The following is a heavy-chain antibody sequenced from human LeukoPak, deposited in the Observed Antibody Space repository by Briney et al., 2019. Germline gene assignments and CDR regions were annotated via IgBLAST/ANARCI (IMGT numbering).Heavy chain of an antibody. J-gene: IGHJ4*02. Sequence: GESLKISRKGSGYSFTSYWIGCERQMPAKGLEWMGIIYPGDSDTPYSPSFQGQVIISAGKSISTGYLQCSSLKASDTAMYYCARRISYYYDSSGYYFDYWGQGTLVTVSS. D-gene: IGHD3-22*01. CDR2: IYPGDSDT. CDR1: GYSFTSYW. V-gene: IGHV5-51*01. CDR3: ARRISYYYDSSGYYFDY.